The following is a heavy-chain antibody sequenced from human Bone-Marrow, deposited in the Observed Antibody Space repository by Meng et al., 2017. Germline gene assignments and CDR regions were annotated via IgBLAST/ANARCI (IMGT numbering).Heavy chain of an antibody. CDR1: GGSLSSYY. V-gene: IGHV4-59*01. CDR3: ARRRHAGMVTEGWFDP. Sequence: QVQLQESGQGLVKPSETPSLTCSVYGGSLSSYYWSWIRQPPGKGLEWIGYILYSGSTYFNPSLKSRVTISVDTSKSQFSLKLISVTAADTAVYYCARRRHAGMVTEGWFDPWGQGTLVTVSS. J-gene: IGHJ5*02. D-gene: IGHD5-18*01. CDR2: ILYSGST.